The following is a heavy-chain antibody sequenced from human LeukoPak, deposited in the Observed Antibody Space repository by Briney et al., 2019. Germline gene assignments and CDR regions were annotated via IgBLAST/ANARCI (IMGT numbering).Heavy chain of an antibody. J-gene: IGHJ3*02. Sequence: GGSLRLSCAASGFDFSSNWMHWVRHAPGQGLVWVSRIKGDGISTNYADSVKGRFTISRDIAKNSLFLQMNSLRAEDTALYHCARGAVGNTNALDIWGQGTMVTVSS. CDR3: ARGAVGNTNALDI. D-gene: IGHD1-26*01. CDR1: GFDFSSNW. CDR2: IKGDGIST. V-gene: IGHV3-74*01.